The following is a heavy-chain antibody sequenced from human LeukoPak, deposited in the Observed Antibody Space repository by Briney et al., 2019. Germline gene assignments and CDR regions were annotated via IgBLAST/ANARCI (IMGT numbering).Heavy chain of an antibody. J-gene: IGHJ4*02. CDR1: GFTFSCCG. Sequence: GGSLRLSCAASGFTFSCCGMTWVRQAPGKGLEWVSGIGGSGGRAYYADSVQGRFTISRDNSKNTLYLQMNSLRAEDTAVYYCARDGSGIGNYFDYWGQGTLVTVSS. V-gene: IGHV3-23*01. CDR2: IGGSGGRA. CDR3: ARDGSGIGNYFDY. D-gene: IGHD3-10*01.